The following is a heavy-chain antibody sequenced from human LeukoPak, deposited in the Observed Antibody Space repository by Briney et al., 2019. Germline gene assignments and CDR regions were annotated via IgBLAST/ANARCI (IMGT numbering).Heavy chain of an antibody. J-gene: IGHJ6*03. V-gene: IGHV4-39*07. CDR1: GGSISSSSYY. CDR3: AREAPLWSGSNYYYYMDV. CDR2: IYYSGST. D-gene: IGHD3-3*01. Sequence: SETLSLTCTVSGGSISSSSYYWGWIRQPPGKGLGWIGSIYYSGSTYYNPSLKSRVTISVDTSKSQFSLKLSSVTAADTAVYYCAREAPLWSGSNYYYYMDVWGKGTTVTVSS.